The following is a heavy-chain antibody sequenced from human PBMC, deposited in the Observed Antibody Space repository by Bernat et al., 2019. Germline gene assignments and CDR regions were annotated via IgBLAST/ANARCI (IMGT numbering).Heavy chain of an antibody. CDR2: ISSSSSYI. CDR1: GFTFSSYS. CDR3: ARANWNYDVDY. V-gene: IGHV3-21*01. J-gene: IGHJ4*02. D-gene: IGHD1-7*01. Sequence: EVQLVESGGGLVKPGGSLRLSCAASGFTFSSYSMNWVRQAPGKGLEWVSSISSSSSYICYTDSVKGRFNIARDNAKNSLYLEMNSQGAEETAVYYCARANWNYDVDYWGQGTLVTVPS.